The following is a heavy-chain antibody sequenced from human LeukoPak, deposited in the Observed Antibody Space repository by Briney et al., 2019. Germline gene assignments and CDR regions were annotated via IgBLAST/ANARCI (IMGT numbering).Heavy chain of an antibody. V-gene: IGHV4-30-2*01. CDR1: GASISSGDYY. CDR2: IYDSGRT. CDR3: ARDLDLYYGSGATFDP. Sequence: PSETLSLTCTVSGASISSGDYYWTWIRQPPGKGLEWIGYIYDSGRTDFNPSLKSRVTISVDTSKNQFSLKLSSVTAADTAVYYCARDLDLYYGSGATFDPWGQGTLVTVSS. J-gene: IGHJ5*02. D-gene: IGHD3-10*01.